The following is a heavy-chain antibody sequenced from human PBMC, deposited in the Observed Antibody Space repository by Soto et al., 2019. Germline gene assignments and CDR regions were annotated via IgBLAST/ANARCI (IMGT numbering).Heavy chain of an antibody. D-gene: IGHD2-15*01. CDR1: GFTFSSYG. J-gene: IGHJ4*02. CDR2: IWYDGSNK. Sequence: QVQLVESGGGVVQPGRSLRLSCAASGFTFSSYGMHWVRQAPGKGLEWVAVIWYDGSNKYYADSVKGRFTISRDNSKNKLYLQMNSLRAEDTAVYYCAREGTYCRGGSCYPHFDYWGQGTLVTVSS. CDR3: AREGTYCRGGSCYPHFDY. V-gene: IGHV3-33*01.